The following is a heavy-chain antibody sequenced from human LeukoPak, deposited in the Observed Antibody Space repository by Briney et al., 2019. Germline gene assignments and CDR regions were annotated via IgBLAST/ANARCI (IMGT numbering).Heavy chain of an antibody. J-gene: IGHJ5*02. CDR2: IYASGGT. CDR3: ARSVGYCSSASCYVNWFDP. CDR1: GGSISSYY. D-gene: IGHD2-2*01. V-gene: IGHV4-4*07. Sequence: PSETLSLTCTVSGGSISSYYWSWIRQPAGKGLEWIGRIYASGGTNYNPSLKSRLTISVDKSKNQFSLRLSSVNAADTAVYYCARSVGYCSSASCYVNWFDPWGQGTLVTVSS.